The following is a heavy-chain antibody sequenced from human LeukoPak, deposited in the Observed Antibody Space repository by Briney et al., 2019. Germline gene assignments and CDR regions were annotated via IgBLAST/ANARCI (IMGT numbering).Heavy chain of an antibody. CDR3: ARGVDY. CDR1: GITLSNYG. J-gene: IGHJ4*02. Sequence: SGGSLRLSCAVSGITLSNYGMSWVRQAPGKGLEWVAGISDSGGRTNYADSVKGRFTISRDNPKNTLYLQMNSLRAEDTAVYYCARGVDYWGQGTLVAVSS. CDR2: ISDSGGRT. V-gene: IGHV3-23*01.